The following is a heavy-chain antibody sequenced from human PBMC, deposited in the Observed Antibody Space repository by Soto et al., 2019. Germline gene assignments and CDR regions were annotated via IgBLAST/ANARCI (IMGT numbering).Heavy chain of an antibody. CDR1: GGSFSVYY. CDR3: ARVRDWFDP. D-gene: IGHD3-3*01. CDR2: IDHSGYT. V-gene: IGHV4-34*01. J-gene: IGHJ5*02. Sequence: SETLSLTCAVYGGSFSVYYWKWIRHPPGKGLEWIGEIDHSGYTNYNPSLKSRVTISVDTSKNQFSLRLTSVTAADTAVYYCARVRDWFDPWGQGTLVTVSS.